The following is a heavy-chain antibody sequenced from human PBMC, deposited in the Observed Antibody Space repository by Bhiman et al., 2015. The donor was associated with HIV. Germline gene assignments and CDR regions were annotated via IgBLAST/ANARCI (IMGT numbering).Heavy chain of an antibody. Sequence: EVQLVESGGGLVQPGGSLRLSCAASGFTFSSYEMNWVRQAPGKGLEWVSYISSSGSTIYYADSVKGRFTISRDNAKNSLYLQMNSLRAEDTAVYYCARDIGIPLSSGSLFQYWGQGILVTVSS. J-gene: IGHJ4*02. CDR2: ISSSGSTI. V-gene: IGHV3-48*03. D-gene: IGHD1-26*01. CDR3: ARDIGIPLSSGSLFQY. CDR1: GFTFSSYE.